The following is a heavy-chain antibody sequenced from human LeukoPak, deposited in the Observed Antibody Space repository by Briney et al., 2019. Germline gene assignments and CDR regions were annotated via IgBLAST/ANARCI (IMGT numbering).Heavy chain of an antibody. CDR1: GGTFSSYA. J-gene: IGHJ6*02. CDR3: ARSEQLVYYHYGMDV. V-gene: IGHV1-69*04. Sequence: KISCKGSGGTFSSYAISWVRQAPGQGLEWMGRIIPIFGIANYAQKFQGRVTITADKSTSTAYMELSSLRSEDTAVYYCARSEQLVYYHYGMDVWGQGTTVTVSS. CDR2: IIPIFGIA. D-gene: IGHD6-6*01.